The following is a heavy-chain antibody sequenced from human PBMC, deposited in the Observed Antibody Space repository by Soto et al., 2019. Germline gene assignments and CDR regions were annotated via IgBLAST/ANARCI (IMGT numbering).Heavy chain of an antibody. J-gene: IGHJ1*01. Sequence: GGSLRLSCVASGFFFSDYAMHWAWQGPGKGLEWVALISPAGTNQYYADSAKGRFTISRDNSKNTLYLQMNSLRPEDTGLYYCARENSRISPRLFQHWGHGTLVTVSS. V-gene: IGHV3-30-3*01. CDR3: ARENSRISPRLFQH. CDR2: ISPAGTNQ. CDR1: GFFFSDYA. D-gene: IGHD6-6*01.